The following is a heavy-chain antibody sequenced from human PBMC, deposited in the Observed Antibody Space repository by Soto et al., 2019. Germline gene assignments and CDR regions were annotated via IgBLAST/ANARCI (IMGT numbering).Heavy chain of an antibody. V-gene: IGHV3-72*01. CDR3: ARGNRAFDI. Sequence: EVQLVESGGGLVQPGGSLRLSCAASGFTFSDYSMDWVRQAPGKGLEWVGRTRNKANSYTTEYAASVKGRFTISRDDSKNSLYLQMSSLKTEDTAVYYCARGNRAFDILGQGTMVTVSS. CDR2: TRNKANSYTT. J-gene: IGHJ3*02. CDR1: GFTFSDYS.